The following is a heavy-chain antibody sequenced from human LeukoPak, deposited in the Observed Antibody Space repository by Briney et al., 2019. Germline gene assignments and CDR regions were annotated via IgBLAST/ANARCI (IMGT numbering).Heavy chain of an antibody. V-gene: IGHV3-30*03. Sequence: PGGSLRLSCAASGFTFSSYGMHWVRQAPGKGLEWVAVISYDGSNKYYADSVKGRFTISRDNSKNTLYLQMNSLRAEDTAVYYCARDKYGGSSGYLDYWGQGTLVTVSS. CDR2: ISYDGSNK. J-gene: IGHJ4*02. CDR1: GFTFSSYG. D-gene: IGHD3-22*01. CDR3: ARDKYGGSSGYLDY.